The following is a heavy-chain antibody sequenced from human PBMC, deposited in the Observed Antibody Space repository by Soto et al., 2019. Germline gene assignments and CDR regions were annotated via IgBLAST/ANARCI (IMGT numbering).Heavy chain of an antibody. Sequence: EVQLVESGGGLIQPGGSLRLSCAASGFTVSSNYMSWVRQAPGKGLEWVSVIYSGGSTYYADSVKGRFTISRDNSKTTLYLQMNSLRAEDTAVYYCARARAENHYYDSSGYYGSWGQGTLVTVSS. V-gene: IGHV3-53*01. CDR1: GFTVSSNY. CDR2: IYSGGST. J-gene: IGHJ5*02. CDR3: ARARAENHYYDSSGYYGS. D-gene: IGHD3-22*01.